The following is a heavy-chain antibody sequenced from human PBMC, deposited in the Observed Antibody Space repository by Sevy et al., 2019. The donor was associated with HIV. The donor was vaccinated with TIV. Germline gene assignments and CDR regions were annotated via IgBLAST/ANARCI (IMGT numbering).Heavy chain of an antibody. D-gene: IGHD6-13*01. Sequence: GGSLRLSCAASGFAFYDYSMSWIRQAPGKGLEWVATLSFGCGKINYADSVKGRFTISRDNSKNSFYLQMDNWRVEETALYYCAREGYTRPHDYWGQGTRVTVSS. J-gene: IGHJ4*02. CDR3: AREGYTRPHDY. CDR2: LSFGCGKI. V-gene: IGHV3-23*01. CDR1: GFAFYDYS.